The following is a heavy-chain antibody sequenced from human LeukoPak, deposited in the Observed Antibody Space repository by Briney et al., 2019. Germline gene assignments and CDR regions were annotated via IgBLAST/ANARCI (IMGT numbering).Heavy chain of an antibody. CDR1: GFTFSSYA. J-gene: IGHJ4*02. CDR2: VSYDGSNK. CDR3: AKEDSSGYYGFDY. V-gene: IGHV3-30*01. Sequence: PGGSLRLSCAVSGFTFSSYAMHWVRQTTGKGLEWVAVVSYDGSNKYYADSVKGRFTISRDDSKNTLYLQMNSLRAEDTAVYYCAKEDSSGYYGFDYWGQGTLVTVSS. D-gene: IGHD3-22*01.